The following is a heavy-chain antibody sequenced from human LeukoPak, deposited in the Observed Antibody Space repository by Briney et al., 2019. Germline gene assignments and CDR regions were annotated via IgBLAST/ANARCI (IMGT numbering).Heavy chain of an antibody. D-gene: IGHD1-26*01. Sequence: GGSLRLSCAASGFSVSGNYMSWVRQAPGKGLEWVSFIHTAGSTFYPDSVKGRFTISRDNSKNTLYLQMNSLRAEDTAVYYCAKVAIVGATMGAFDIWGQGTMVTVSS. CDR2: IHTAGST. CDR1: GFSVSGNY. CDR3: AKVAIVGATMGAFDI. J-gene: IGHJ3*02. V-gene: IGHV3-53*01.